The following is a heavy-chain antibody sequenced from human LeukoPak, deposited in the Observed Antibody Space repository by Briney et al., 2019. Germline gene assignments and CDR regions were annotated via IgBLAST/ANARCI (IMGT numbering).Heavy chain of an antibody. CDR2: IWYDGSNK. V-gene: IGHV3-33*01. Sequence: PGRSLRLSCAASGFTFSSYGMHWVRQAPGKGLEWVAVIWYDGSNKYYADSVKGRFTISRDNSKNTLYLQMNSLRAEDTAVYYCARDYCGGDWYSFDPWGQGTLVTVSS. D-gene: IGHD2-21*01. J-gene: IGHJ5*02. CDR1: GFTFSSYG. CDR3: ARDYCGGDWYSFDP.